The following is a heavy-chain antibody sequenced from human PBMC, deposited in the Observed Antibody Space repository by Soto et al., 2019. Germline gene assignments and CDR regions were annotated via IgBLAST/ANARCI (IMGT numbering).Heavy chain of an antibody. D-gene: IGHD3-10*01. V-gene: IGHV4-31*03. CDR2: IYYSGST. CDR1: GGCIRSGGYY. Sequence: SETLALTCTVSGGCIRSGGYYWSWIRKHPGKGLEWIGYIYYSGSTYYNPSLKSRVTISVDTSKNQFSLKLSSVTAADTAVYYCARGQVVRGVDRDYYYYYGMDVWGQGTTVTVSS. J-gene: IGHJ6*02. CDR3: ARGQVVRGVDRDYYYYYGMDV.